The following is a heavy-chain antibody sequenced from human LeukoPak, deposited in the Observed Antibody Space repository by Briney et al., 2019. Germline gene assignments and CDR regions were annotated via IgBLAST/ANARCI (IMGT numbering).Heavy chain of an antibody. Sequence: GGSLRLSCAASGFTFSSYSMNWVRQAPGKGLEWVSSISSSSSYIYYADSVKGRFTISRDNAKNSLYLQMNSLRAEDTAVYYCARVMRDYYYYGMDVWGQGTTVTVSS. J-gene: IGHJ6*02. CDR2: ISSSSSYI. CDR3: ARVMRDYYYYGMDV. CDR1: GFTFSSYS. D-gene: IGHD2-8*01. V-gene: IGHV3-21*01.